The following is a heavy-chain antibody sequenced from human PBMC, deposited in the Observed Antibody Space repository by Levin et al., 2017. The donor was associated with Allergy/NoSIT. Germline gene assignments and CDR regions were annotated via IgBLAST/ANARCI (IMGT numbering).Heavy chain of an antibody. D-gene: IGHD2-15*01. CDR3: ARDHGRRYCSGGSCYNWFDP. J-gene: IGHJ5*02. V-gene: IGHV1-69*04. Sequence: KISCKASGGTFSSYTISWVRQAPGQGLTWMGMIIPILGVANYAQKFQGRITITADTSTSTGERELSSLRSEDTAVYYCARDHGRRYCSGGSCYNWFDPWGQGTLVTVSS. CDR1: GGTFSSYT. CDR2: IIPILGVA.